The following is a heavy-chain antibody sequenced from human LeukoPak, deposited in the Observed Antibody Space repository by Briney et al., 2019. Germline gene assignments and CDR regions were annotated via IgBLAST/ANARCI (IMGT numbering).Heavy chain of an antibody. CDR3: GKDTGYSGTYLVDY. J-gene: IGHJ4*02. CDR1: GFTFSSYA. Sequence: GGSLRLSCAASGFTFSSYAMNWVRQAPGKGLEWVAYISSSSSTVYYADSVKGRLTISRDNAENSLYLQMNNLRPEDTALYYCGKDTGYSGTYLVDYWGQGTLVTVSS. CDR2: ISSSSSTV. D-gene: IGHD5-12*01. V-gene: IGHV3-48*04.